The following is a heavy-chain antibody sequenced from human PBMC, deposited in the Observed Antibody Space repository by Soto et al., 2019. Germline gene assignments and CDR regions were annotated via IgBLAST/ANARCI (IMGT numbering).Heavy chain of an antibody. CDR2: ISSSSSYI. V-gene: IGHV3-21*01. CDR1: GFTFSSYS. Sequence: PGGSLRLSCAASGFTFSSYSMNWVRQAPGKGLEWVSSISSSSSYIYYADSVKGRFTISRDNAKNSLYLQMNSLRAEDTAVYYCARAAYSSSAPNYYYGMDVWGQGTTVTAP. CDR3: ARAAYSSSAPNYYYGMDV. J-gene: IGHJ6*02. D-gene: IGHD6-6*01.